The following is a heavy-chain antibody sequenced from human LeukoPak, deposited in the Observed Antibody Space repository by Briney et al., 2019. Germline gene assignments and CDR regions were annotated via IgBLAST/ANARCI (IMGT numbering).Heavy chain of an antibody. Sequence: ASVKVSCKASGYTFTSYGISWVRQAPGQGLEWMGWINPNSGGTNYAQKFQGRVTMTRDTSISTAYMELSRLRSDDTAVYYCASIYSGSAGLFDYWGQGTLVTVSS. CDR3: ASIYSGSAGLFDY. CDR1: GYTFTSYG. J-gene: IGHJ4*02. D-gene: IGHD1-26*01. CDR2: INPNSGGT. V-gene: IGHV1-2*02.